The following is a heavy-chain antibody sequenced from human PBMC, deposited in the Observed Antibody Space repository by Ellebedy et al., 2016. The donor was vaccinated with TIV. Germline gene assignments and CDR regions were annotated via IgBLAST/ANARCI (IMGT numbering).Heavy chain of an antibody. V-gene: IGHV3-53*01. Sequence: PGGSLRLSCAASGFTVSSKYMSWVRQAPGKGLEWVSVIYYDGNTYHADSVKGRFTISRDNSKNKVHLQMNSLRAEDTAVYYCARDGEGGPYDYWGQGTLVTVSS. CDR3: ARDGEGGPYDY. CDR1: GFTVSSKY. CDR2: IYYDGNT. D-gene: IGHD3-10*01. J-gene: IGHJ4*02.